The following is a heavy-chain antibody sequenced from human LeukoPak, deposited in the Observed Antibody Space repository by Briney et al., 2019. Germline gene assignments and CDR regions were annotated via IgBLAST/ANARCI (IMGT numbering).Heavy chain of an antibody. CDR2: ISDSGGST. Sequence: GGSLRLSCAASGFTFSNFAMSWVRQAPGKGLEWVSAISDSGGSTYYADSVEGRFTISRDNAEDSVYLQMKSLRAEDTAVYYCARGNAPLPFDYWGQGTPVTVSS. D-gene: IGHD2-2*01. CDR3: ARGNAPLPFDY. J-gene: IGHJ4*02. CDR1: GFTFSNFA. V-gene: IGHV3-23*01.